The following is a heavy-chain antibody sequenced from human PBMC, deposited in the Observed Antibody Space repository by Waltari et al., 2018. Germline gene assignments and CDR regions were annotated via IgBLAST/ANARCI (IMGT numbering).Heavy chain of an antibody. Sequence: WAWSRQPPGKGLEWIGSIFHTGSTSYNPSLKSRVTMSVDTSKNQFFLTLNSVTAADTAIYYCARRHGDFSIKSFDPWGQGTLVTVSS. J-gene: IGHJ5*02. CDR2: IFHTGST. D-gene: IGHD4-17*01. V-gene: IGHV4-39*01. CDR3: ARRHGDFSIKSFDP.